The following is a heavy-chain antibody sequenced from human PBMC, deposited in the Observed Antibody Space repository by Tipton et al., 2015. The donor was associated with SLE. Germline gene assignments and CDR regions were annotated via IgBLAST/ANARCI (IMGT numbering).Heavy chain of an antibody. Sequence: SLRLSCAASGFTFSSYAMHWVRQAPGKGLEWVAVISYDGSNKYYADSVKGRFTISRDNAKNSLYLQMNSLRAEDTAVYYCARSLAFPPSVMVRGATRGAFDIWGQGTMVTVSS. CDR1: GFTFSSYA. J-gene: IGHJ3*02. V-gene: IGHV3-30-3*01. D-gene: IGHD3-10*01. CDR3: ARSLAFPPSVMVRGATRGAFDI. CDR2: ISYDGSNK.